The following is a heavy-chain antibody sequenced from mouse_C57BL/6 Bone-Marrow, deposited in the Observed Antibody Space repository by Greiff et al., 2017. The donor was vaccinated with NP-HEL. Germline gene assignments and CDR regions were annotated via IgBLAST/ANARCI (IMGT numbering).Heavy chain of an antibody. V-gene: IGHV1-81*01. J-gene: IGHJ3*01. CDR2: IYPRSGNT. CDR3: ARSYYYGSRVFAY. Sequence: VQGVESGAELARPGASVKLSCKASGYTFTSYGISWVKQRTGQGLEWIGEIYPRSGNTYYNEKFKGKATLTADKSSSTAYMELRSLTSEDSAVYFCARSYYYGSRVFAYWGQGTLVTVSA. CDR1: GYTFTSYG. D-gene: IGHD1-1*01.